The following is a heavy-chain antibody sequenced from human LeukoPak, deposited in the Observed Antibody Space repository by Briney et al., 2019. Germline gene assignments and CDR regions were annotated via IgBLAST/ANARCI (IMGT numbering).Heavy chain of an antibody. Sequence: GSSLRLFCGASGFTFSRYAMHWVRHARGKGLEWVAVISYEGSNKYYADSVKGRFTISRDNSKNTLYLQMNSLRAEDTAVYYCATGDFDYWGQGTLVTVSS. CDR3: ATGDFDY. J-gene: IGHJ4*02. CDR2: ISYEGSNK. D-gene: IGHD1-14*01. CDR1: GFTFSRYA. V-gene: IGHV3-30*16.